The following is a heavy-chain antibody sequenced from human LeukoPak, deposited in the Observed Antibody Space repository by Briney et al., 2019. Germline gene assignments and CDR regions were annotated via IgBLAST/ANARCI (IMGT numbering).Heavy chain of an antibody. Sequence: SETLSLTCTVSGDSINNGGYYWVWIRQLPGKGLEWIGYIFYSGSTYYTPSLKSRVTTTVDTSKNQFSLKLTSVTAADTAVYYCARVGSIGYYPYYFDYWGQGTLVTVSS. CDR2: IFYSGST. D-gene: IGHD3-22*01. J-gene: IGHJ4*02. CDR3: ARVGSIGYYPYYFDY. CDR1: GDSINNGGYY. V-gene: IGHV4-31*03.